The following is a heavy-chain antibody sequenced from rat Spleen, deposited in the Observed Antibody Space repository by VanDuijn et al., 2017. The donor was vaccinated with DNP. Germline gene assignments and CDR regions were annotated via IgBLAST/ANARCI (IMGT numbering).Heavy chain of an antibody. V-gene: IGHV5-22*01. CDR2: ISTSGSRT. D-gene: IGHD1-10*01. Sequence: EVQLVESGGDLVQPGRSLKLSCAASGFTFSYYYMAWVRQAPKKGLEWVATISTSGSRTYYPDSVKGRFTTTRDNAKSTLYLQMNSLRSEDTATYYCARIDNNPFDYWGQGVMVTVSS. J-gene: IGHJ2*01. CDR3: ARIDNNPFDY. CDR1: GFTFSYYY.